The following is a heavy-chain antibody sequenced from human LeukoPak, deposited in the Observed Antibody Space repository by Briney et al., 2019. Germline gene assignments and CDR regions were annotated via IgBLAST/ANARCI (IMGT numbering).Heavy chain of an antibody. CDR3: ARALSYSSHWFDP. V-gene: IGHV4-59*01. D-gene: IGHD5-18*01. CDR2: IYYSGST. CDR1: GGSIGSYY. Sequence: ASETLSLTCTVSGGSIGSYYWSWIRQPPGKGLEWIGYIYYSGSTNYNPSLKSRVTISVDTSKNQFSLKLSSVTAADTAVHYCARALSYSSHWFDPWGQGTLVTVSS. J-gene: IGHJ5*02.